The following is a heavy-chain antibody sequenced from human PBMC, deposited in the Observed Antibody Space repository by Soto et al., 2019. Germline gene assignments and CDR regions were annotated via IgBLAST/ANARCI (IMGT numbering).Heavy chain of an antibody. CDR2: ISSSGGST. V-gene: IGHV3-23*01. D-gene: IGHD7-27*01. Sequence: EVQLLESGGGLVQPGGSLRLSCAASGFTFSSYTMSWVRQGPGEGLEWVSGISSSGGSTVYADSVKGRFTISRDNFKNTLYLQMNGLRAEDTTVYYCAKGWGDYWGQGTPVTVSS. CDR3: AKGWGDY. CDR1: GFTFSSYT. J-gene: IGHJ4*02.